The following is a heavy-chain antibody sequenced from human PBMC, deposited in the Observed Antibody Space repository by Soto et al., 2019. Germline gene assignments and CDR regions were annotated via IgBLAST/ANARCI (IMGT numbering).Heavy chain of an antibody. CDR2: ISWNSGSI. V-gene: IGHV3-9*01. CDR3: AKCPRSTVHYEFDY. J-gene: IGHJ4*02. CDR1: GFTFDDYA. D-gene: IGHD4-17*01. Sequence: GGSLRLSCAASGFTFDDYAMHWVRQAPGKGLEWVSGISWNSGSIGYADSVKGRFTISRDNAKNSLYLQMNSLRAEDTALYYCAKCPRSTVHYEFDYWGQGTLVTVSS.